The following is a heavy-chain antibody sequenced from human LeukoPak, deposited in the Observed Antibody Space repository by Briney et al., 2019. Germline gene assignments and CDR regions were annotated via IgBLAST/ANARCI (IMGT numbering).Heavy chain of an antibody. CDR2: MNPNRGNT. D-gene: IGHD6-13*01. CDR3: ARGTRSIAAAATRVYYFDY. CDR1: GYTLTRYD. V-gene: IGHV1-8*01. Sequence: SVNVSLKASGYTLTRYDIHWVRPATGQGLEWMGWMNPNRGNTGYAQKFQGRVTMTMNTSISTAYIELSSLRSEDTAVYYCARGTRSIAAAATRVYYFDYWGQGTLVTVSS. J-gene: IGHJ4*02.